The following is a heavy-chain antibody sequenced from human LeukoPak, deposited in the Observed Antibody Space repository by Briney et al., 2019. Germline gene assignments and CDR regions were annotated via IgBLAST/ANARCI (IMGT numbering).Heavy chain of an antibody. CDR1: AFTFSSYA. V-gene: IGHV3-23*01. D-gene: IGHD3-22*01. J-gene: IGHJ4*02. Sequence: GGSLRLSCAASAFTFSSYAMAWVRQAPGKGLEWLSAISGSGGTYYADSVKGRCTISRDNSKNTLYLQMNSLRAEDTAVYYCVRGYYDGSGYYGPYFDYWGQGTLVTVSS. CDR2: ISGSGGT. CDR3: VRGYYDGSGYYGPYFDY.